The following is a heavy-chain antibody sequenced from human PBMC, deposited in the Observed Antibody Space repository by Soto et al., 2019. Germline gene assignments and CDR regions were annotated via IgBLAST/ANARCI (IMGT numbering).Heavy chain of an antibody. J-gene: IGHJ4*02. Sequence: PSETLSLTCAVSGGSISSGGYYWSWIRQHPGKGLEWIGYIYYSGSTNYNPSLKSRVTISVDTSKNQFSLKLSSVTAADTAVYYCARQVGGWAPWYFDYWGQGTLVTVSS. D-gene: IGHD6-19*01. CDR3: ARQVGGWAPWYFDY. V-gene: IGHV4-31*11. CDR2: IYYSGST. CDR1: GGSISSGGYY.